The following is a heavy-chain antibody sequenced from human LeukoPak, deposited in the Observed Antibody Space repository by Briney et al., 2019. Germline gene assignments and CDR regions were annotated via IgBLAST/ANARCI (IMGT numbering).Heavy chain of an antibody. Sequence: PGGSLRLSCAASGFTVSRNYMSWVRQAPGKGLEWVSVIYSGGSTYYTDSVKGRFTISRDNSKNTLYLQMNSLRAEDTAVYYCARDSYCGSGGYYRYTFDYWGQGTLVTVSS. CDR2: IYSGGST. D-gene: IGHD3-10*01. CDR1: GFTVSRNY. J-gene: IGHJ4*02. V-gene: IGHV3-53*01. CDR3: ARDSYCGSGGYYRYTFDY.